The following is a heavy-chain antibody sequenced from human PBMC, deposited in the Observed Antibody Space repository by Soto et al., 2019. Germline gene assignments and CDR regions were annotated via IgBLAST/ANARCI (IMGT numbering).Heavy chain of an antibody. V-gene: IGHV3-33*01. CDR2: IWYDGTNK. CDR1: GFTFSNFG. D-gene: IGHD4-17*01. CDR3: ARNGMGGDIGDRFDL. J-gene: IGHJ3*01. Sequence: QVQLVESGGGVVQPGRSLRLSCAASGFTFSNFGIHWVRQAPGKGLEWVAVIWYDGTNKHYADSVKGRFTISRDNSKNTLYLHIHSLRDGDSAVYYCARNGMGGDIGDRFDLWGQGTKVTVSS.